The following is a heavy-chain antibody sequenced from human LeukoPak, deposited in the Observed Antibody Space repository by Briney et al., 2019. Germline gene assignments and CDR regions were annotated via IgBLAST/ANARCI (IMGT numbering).Heavy chain of an antibody. Sequence: PGGSLRLSCAASGFTFSDSWMIWVRQAPGKGLEWVANIKRDGGEKYYVDSVKGRFIISRDNAKNALYLQMNSLRAEDTAMYYCVRDQHYSNYDWGQGTLVTVSS. CDR3: VRDQHYSNYD. V-gene: IGHV3-7*03. D-gene: IGHD4-11*01. CDR2: IKRDGGEK. CDR1: GFTFSDSW. J-gene: IGHJ4*02.